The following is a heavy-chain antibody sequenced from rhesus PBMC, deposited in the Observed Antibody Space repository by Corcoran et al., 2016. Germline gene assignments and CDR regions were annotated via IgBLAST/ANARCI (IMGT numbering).Heavy chain of an antibody. CDR1: GGPISSHW. Sequence: QVQLQESGPGVVKPSETLSLTCDVPGGPISSHWWGGIRQPPGKGMERIGQGFGGRSSTRYNPSPESRVPISTDTSKHQFSLKLSSVTAADPAVYYCAKAGIAAAGVDYFDYWGQGVLVTVSS. D-gene: IGHD6-31*01. J-gene: IGHJ4*01. V-gene: IGHV4-160*01. CDR3: AKAGIAAAGVDYFDY. CDR2: GFGGRSST.